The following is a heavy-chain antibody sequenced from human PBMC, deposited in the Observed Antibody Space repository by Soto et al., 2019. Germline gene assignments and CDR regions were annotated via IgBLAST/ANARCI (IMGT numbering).Heavy chain of an antibody. D-gene: IGHD2-15*01. CDR1: GYTFTSYG. V-gene: IGHV1-18*01. Sequence: QVRLVQSGAEVKKPGASVKVSCKASGYTFTSYGISWVRQAPGQGLEWMGWISAYNGNTNYAQKLQGRVTMTTDTSTSTAYMELRSLRSDDTAVYYCARRDIVVVVAATSYAFDIWGQGTMVTVSS. CDR3: ARRDIVVVVAATSYAFDI. J-gene: IGHJ3*02. CDR2: ISAYNGNT.